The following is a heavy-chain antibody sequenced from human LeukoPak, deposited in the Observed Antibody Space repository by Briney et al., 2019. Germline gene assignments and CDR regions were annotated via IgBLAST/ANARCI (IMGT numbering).Heavy chain of an antibody. CDR1: GGSFSGYY. CDR2: INHSGST. J-gene: IGHJ5*02. V-gene: IGHV4-34*01. Sequence: PSETLSLTCAVYGGSFSGYYWSWLRQPPGKGLEWIGEINHSGSTNYNPSLKSRVTISVDTSKNQFSLKLSSVTAADTAVYYCASTTYYYDRGGFDPWGQGTLVTVSS. CDR3: ASTTYYYDRGGFDP. D-gene: IGHD3-22*01.